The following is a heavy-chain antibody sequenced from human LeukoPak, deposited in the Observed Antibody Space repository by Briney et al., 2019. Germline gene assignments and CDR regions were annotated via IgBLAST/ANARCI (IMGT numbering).Heavy chain of an antibody. CDR2: ISSSSSYI. J-gene: IGHJ6*02. V-gene: IGHV3-21*01. CDR1: XFTFSSYS. CDR3: ARGRGYSGYDYGMDV. Sequence: GGSLRXXXXXXXFTFSSYSMNWVRQAPGKGLEWVSSISSSSSYIYYADSVKGRFTISRDNAKNSLYLQMNSLRAEDTAVYYCARGRGYSGYDYGMDVWGQGTTVTVSS. D-gene: IGHD5-12*01.